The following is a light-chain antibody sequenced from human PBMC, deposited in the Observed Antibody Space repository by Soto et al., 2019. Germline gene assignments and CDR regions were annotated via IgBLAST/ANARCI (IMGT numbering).Light chain of an antibody. CDR1: SSNIGAGYD. J-gene: IGLJ3*02. CDR2: GNS. CDR3: QSYDSSLIGWV. V-gene: IGLV1-40*01. Sequence: QSVLTQPPSVSGAPGQRVTISCTGSSSNIGAGYDVHWYQQLPGTAPKLLIYGNSNRPSGVPDRFSGSKSGTSSSLAITVLQAEDEADYYCQSYDSSLIGWVFGGGTKLTVL.